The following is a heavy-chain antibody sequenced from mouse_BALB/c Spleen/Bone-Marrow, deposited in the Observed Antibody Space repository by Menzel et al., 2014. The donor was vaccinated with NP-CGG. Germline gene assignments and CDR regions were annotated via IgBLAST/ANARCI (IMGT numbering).Heavy chain of an antibody. CDR1: GFTFTDYY. V-gene: IGHV7-3*02. CDR2: IENKANSYTT. CDR3: ARDRGGLLFDY. D-gene: IGHD1-1*01. J-gene: IGHJ2*01. Sequence: EVQGVESGGGLVQPGGSLRLPCATSGFTFTDYYMNWVRQPPGKALEWLGFIENKANSYTTEYSASVKGRFTISRDNSQSILYLQMNTLRAEDNATYYCARDRGGLLFDYWGQGTTLTVSS.